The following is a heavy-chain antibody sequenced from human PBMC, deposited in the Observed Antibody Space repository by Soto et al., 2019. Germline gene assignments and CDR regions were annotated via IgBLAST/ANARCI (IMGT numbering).Heavy chain of an antibody. Sequence: QVQLQQWGAGLLKPSETLSLTCAVYGGSFSGYYWSWIRQPPGKGLEWIGEINHSGSTNYNPSLKSRVTISVDTSKNQFSLKLSSVTAADTAVYYCARARGMVRGGLDYWGQGTLVTVSS. V-gene: IGHV4-34*01. CDR2: INHSGST. J-gene: IGHJ4*02. D-gene: IGHD3-10*01. CDR1: GGSFSGYY. CDR3: ARARGMVRGGLDY.